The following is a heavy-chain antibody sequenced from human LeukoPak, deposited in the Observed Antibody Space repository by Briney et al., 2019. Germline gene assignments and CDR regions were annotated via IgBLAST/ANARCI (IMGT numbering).Heavy chain of an antibody. D-gene: IGHD4-17*01. CDR2: ISTNGDRT. V-gene: IGHV3-23*01. J-gene: IGHJ4*02. Sequence: GGSLRLSCAASGLTFSNYAMTWVRQAPGKGLEWVSAISTNGDRTYYADSVKGRFTVSRDNFENTLYPQMNSLRAEDTALYYCARGGYGDYGGGEVYWGQGTLVTVSS. CDR1: GLTFSNYA. CDR3: ARGGYGDYGGGEVY.